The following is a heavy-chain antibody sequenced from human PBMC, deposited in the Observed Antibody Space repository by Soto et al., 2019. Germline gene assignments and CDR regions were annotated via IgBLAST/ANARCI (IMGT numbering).Heavy chain of an antibody. CDR3: ARPGIAAAGTIY. CDR1: GFTFSSYG. D-gene: IGHD6-13*01. CDR2: ILYDGSNK. J-gene: IGHJ4*02. Sequence: QVQLVESGGGVVQPGRSLRLSCAASGFTFSSYGMHWVRQAPGKGLEWVAVILYDGSNKYYADSVKGRFTISRDNSKNTLYLQMNSLRSEDTGVYYCARPGIAAAGTIYWGQGTLVTVSS. V-gene: IGHV3-33*05.